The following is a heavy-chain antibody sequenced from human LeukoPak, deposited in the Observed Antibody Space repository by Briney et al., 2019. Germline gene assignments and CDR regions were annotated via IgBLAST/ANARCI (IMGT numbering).Heavy chain of an antibody. CDR2: ISSSGGST. CDR3: ARPTKGVTAIDY. J-gene: IGHJ4*02. V-gene: IGHV3-23*01. CDR1: GFTFSSYA. Sequence: GGSLRLSCAASGFTFSSYAMSWVRQPPGKGLEWVSGISSSGGSTYYAESVKGRFTISRDNSKNTQFLPMNSLRAEDTAMYYCARPTKGVTAIDYWGQGTLVTVSS. D-gene: IGHD2-21*02.